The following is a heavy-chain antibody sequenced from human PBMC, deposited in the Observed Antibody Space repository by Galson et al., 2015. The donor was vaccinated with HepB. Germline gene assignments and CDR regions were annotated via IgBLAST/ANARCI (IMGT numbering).Heavy chain of an antibody. CDR1: GFTFSRFSSYS. J-gene: IGHJ4*02. Sequence: SLRLSCAASGFTFSRFSSYSMSWVRQAPGKGLEWVANIGQDGREIYYVDSVKGRFTISRDNAKNSLYLQMNPLRAEDTAVYYCARPYSSSWYSALSLGYWGQGTLVAVSS. V-gene: IGHV3-7*03. CDR3: ARPYSSSWYSALSLGY. CDR2: IGQDGREI. D-gene: IGHD6-13*01.